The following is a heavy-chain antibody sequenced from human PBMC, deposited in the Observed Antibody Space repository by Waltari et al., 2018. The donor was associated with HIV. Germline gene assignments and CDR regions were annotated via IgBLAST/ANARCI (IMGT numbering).Heavy chain of an antibody. CDR1: GFTFKNYG. CDR3: ARDRGGSSSLVLDS. V-gene: IGHV3-33*01. D-gene: IGHD6-6*01. CDR2: IRYDGSNK. J-gene: IGHJ4*02. Sequence: QVQLVESGGGVVQPGRSLRLSCAASGFTFKNYGMHWVRQAPGKGRGWVAVIRYDGSNKYYADSVKGRFTISRDNSKNRLYLQMNSLRAEDTAVYYCARDRGGSSSLVLDSWGQGTLVTVSS.